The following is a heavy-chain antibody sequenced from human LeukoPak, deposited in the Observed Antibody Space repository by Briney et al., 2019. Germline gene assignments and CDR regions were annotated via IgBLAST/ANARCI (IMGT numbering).Heavy chain of an antibody. Sequence: GGSLRLSCAASGFTLSRNSMNWVRQAPGKGLEWVSSISTSSSYIYYADSVRGRITISRDNARNSLYLQMNSLRAEDTAVYYCAGRFTSGSHFDYWGQGTLVTVSS. CDR1: GFTLSRNS. CDR2: ISTSSSYI. V-gene: IGHV3-21*01. D-gene: IGHD3-10*01. J-gene: IGHJ4*02. CDR3: AGRFTSGSHFDY.